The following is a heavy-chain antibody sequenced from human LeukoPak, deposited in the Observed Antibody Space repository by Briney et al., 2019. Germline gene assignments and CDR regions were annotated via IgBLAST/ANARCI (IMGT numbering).Heavy chain of an antibody. J-gene: IGHJ3*02. D-gene: IGHD6-13*01. CDR1: GYTFTSYA. V-gene: IGHV7-4-1*02. Sequence: ASVRVSCKASGYTFTSYAMNWVRQAPGQGLEWMGWINTNTGNPTYAQGFTGRFVFSLDTSVSTAYLQISSLKAEDTAVYYCGAAAAGTGDDAFDIWGQGTMVTVSS. CDR3: GAAAAGTGDDAFDI. CDR2: INTNTGNP.